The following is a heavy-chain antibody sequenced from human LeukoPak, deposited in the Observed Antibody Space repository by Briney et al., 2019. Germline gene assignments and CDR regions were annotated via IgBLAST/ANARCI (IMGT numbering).Heavy chain of an antibody. J-gene: IGHJ4*02. D-gene: IGHD1-14*01. CDR2: IGPTGSDR. Sequence: GGALRLSRTASRLTFSTSGFNWVRQAPGKGLEWVASIGPTGSDRYHADSIKGRFTISRDNANNFLYLQMNSLRAEDTAVYYCATETNGRHYDYWGQGTLLTVSS. CDR3: ATETNGRHYDY. V-gene: IGHV3-21*06. CDR1: RLTFSTSG.